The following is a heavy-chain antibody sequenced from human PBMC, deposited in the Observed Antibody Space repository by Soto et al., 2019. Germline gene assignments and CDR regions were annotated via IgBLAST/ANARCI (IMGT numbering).Heavy chain of an antibody. J-gene: IGHJ3*01. V-gene: IGHV5-51*01. CDR3: ARHEVGLGPSGVFEG. CDR2: VYPGDSDT. D-gene: IGHD1-26*01. CDR1: GYRFTNYW. Sequence: PGESLKISCQGSGYRFTNYWIGWVLQIPWKGLEWMGIVYPGDSDTRYSPSFQGRVTISADRSINTAYLQWSSLKASDTAMYYCARHEVGLGPSGVFEGWGQGTMVTVSS.